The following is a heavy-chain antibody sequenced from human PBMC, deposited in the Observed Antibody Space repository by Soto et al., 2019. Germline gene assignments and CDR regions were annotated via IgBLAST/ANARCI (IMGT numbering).Heavy chain of an antibody. D-gene: IGHD3-10*01. Sequence: QVQLQESGPGLVKPSQTLSLTCTVSGGSISSGGYYWSWIRQHPGKGLEWIGYIYYSGSTYYNPSLKRRVTISVDTSKNQFSLKLSSVTAADTAVYYCARGVRYYGSGSYFLFDYWGQGTLVTVSS. V-gene: IGHV4-31*03. CDR2: IYYSGST. J-gene: IGHJ4*02. CDR1: GGSISSGGYY. CDR3: ARGVRYYGSGSYFLFDY.